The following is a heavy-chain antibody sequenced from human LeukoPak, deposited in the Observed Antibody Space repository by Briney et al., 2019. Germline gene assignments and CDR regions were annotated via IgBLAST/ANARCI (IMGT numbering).Heavy chain of an antibody. D-gene: IGHD6-19*01. CDR2: ISSSSSYI. CDR3: ARGGSGSGWSW. Sequence: PGGSLRLSCAASGFTFSSYSMNWVRQAPGKGLEWVSSISSSSSYIYYADSVKGRFTISRDNAKNSLYPQMNSLRAEDTAVYYCARGGSGSGWSWGGQGTLVTVSS. CDR1: GFTFSSYS. V-gene: IGHV3-21*01. J-gene: IGHJ4*02.